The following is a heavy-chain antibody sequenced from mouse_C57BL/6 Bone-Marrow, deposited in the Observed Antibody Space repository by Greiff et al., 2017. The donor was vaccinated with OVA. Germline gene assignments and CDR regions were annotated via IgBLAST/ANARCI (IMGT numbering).Heavy chain of an antibody. V-gene: IGHV5-6*02. CDR2: ISSGGSYT. J-gene: IGHJ1*03. D-gene: IGHD1-1*01. CDR3: ARPFITTVVARYWYFDV. Sequence: VKLVESGGDLVKPGGSLKLSCAASGFTFSSYGMSWVRQTPDKRLEWVATISSGGSYTYYPDSVKGRFTISRDNAKNTLYLQMSSLKSEDTAMYYCARPFITTVVARYWYFDVWGTGTTVTVSS. CDR1: GFTFSSYG.